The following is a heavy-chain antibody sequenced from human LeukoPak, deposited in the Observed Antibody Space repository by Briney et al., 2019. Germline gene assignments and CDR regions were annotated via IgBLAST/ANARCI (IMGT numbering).Heavy chain of an antibody. D-gene: IGHD2-15*01. V-gene: IGHV4-39*07. Sequence: SETLSLTCTVSGASISSSTYYWGWIRQPPGKGLEWIGSNTYYNPSLKSRVTISVDTSKNQFSLKLSSVTAADTAVYYCARVLGYCSGGSCYLLDYWGQGTLVTVSS. J-gene: IGHJ4*02. CDR3: ARVLGYCSGGSCYLLDY. CDR2: NT. CDR1: GASISSSTYY.